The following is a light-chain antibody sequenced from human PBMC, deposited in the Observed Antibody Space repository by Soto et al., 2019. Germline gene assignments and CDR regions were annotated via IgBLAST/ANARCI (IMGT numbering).Light chain of an antibody. CDR3: QQNYNAPRP. CDR1: QSISSH. J-gene: IGKJ4*01. Sequence: DIQVTQSPSSLSASVGDRVTITCRASQSISSHLNWYQQKPGKAPRPLIFAASRLQSGVPSRFRGGGSGTDFTLTITSLEPEDFATYYCQQNYNAPRPFGGGTKVEIK. CDR2: AAS. V-gene: IGKV1-39*01.